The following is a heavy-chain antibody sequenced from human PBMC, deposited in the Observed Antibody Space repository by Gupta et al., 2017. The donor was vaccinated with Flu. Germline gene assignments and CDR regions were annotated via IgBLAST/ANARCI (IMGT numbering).Heavy chain of an antibody. CDR3: TRDPGWGAIDL. CDR2: CDSGGGGV. V-gene: IGHV3-7*01. J-gene: IGHJ3*01. Sequence: SWVGQARGKGLEAVAMCDSGGGGVYCMDSVSGRFTISRDNVKNSLILQMDSLRAEDTGFYYCTRDPGWGAIDLWSRGTLVTISS. D-gene: IGHD1-26*01.